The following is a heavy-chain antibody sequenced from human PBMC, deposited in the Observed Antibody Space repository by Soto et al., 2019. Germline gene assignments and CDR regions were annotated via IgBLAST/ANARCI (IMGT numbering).Heavy chain of an antibody. CDR1: GGTFSSYA. Sequence: SVKVSCKASGGTFSSYAISWVRQAPGQGLEWMGGIIPIFGTANYAQKFQGRVTITADKSTSTAYMELSSLRSEDTAVYYCARELPPRYAYNWFDHWGQGTMVTVYS. V-gene: IGHV1-69*06. D-gene: IGHD3-9*01. J-gene: IGHJ5*02. CDR3: ARELPPRYAYNWFDH. CDR2: IIPIFGTA.